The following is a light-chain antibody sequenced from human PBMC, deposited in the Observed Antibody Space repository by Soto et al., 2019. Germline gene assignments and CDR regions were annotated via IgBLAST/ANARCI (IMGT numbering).Light chain of an antibody. V-gene: IGKV3-15*01. CDR1: QSVSSN. CDR3: QQYIRWPLT. CDR2: GAS. J-gene: IGKJ4*01. Sequence: EIVMTQSRATLSEYQVPRPTLSCRASQSVSSNLAWYQQKPGQAPSLLIYGASTRATGTPARFSGSGSGTEFTLTISSLQSEDFAVYYCQQYIRWPLTFGGGTKVDIK.